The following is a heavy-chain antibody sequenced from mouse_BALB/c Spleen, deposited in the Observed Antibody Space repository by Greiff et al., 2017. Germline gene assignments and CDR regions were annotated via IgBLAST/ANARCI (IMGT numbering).Heavy chain of an antibody. V-gene: IGHV1S126*01. CDR2: IDPSDSET. J-gene: IGHJ4*01. CDR3: ARRGGDSSGYYAMDY. Sequence: VQLQQSGPQLVRPGASVKISCKASGYSFTSYWMHWVKQRPGQGLEWIGMIDPSDSETRLNQKFKDKATLTVDKSSSTAYMQLSSPTSEDSAVYYCARRGGDSSGYYAMDYWGQGTSVTVSS. D-gene: IGHD3-2*01. CDR1: GYSFTSYW.